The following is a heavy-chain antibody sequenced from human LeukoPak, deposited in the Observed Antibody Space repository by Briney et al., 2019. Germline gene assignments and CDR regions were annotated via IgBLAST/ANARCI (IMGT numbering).Heavy chain of an antibody. V-gene: IGHV4-34*01. J-gene: IGHJ5*02. CDR1: GGSFSGYY. D-gene: IGHD3-10*01. Sequence: NSSETLSLTCAVYGGSFSGYYWSWIRQPPGKVLEWIGEINHSGSTNYNPSLKSRVTISVDTSKNQFSLKLSSVTAADTAVYYCARVHRVRGGGWFDPWGQGTLVTVSS. CDR3: ARVHRVRGGGWFDP. CDR2: INHSGST.